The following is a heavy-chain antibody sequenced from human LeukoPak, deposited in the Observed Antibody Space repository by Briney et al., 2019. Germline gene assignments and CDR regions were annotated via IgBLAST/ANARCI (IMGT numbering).Heavy chain of an antibody. D-gene: IGHD3-22*01. V-gene: IGHV3-53*01. Sequence: PGGSLRLSCAASGFTVSSNYMSWVRQAPGKGLEWVSVIYSGGSTYYADSVKGRFTISRDNSKNTLYLQMNSLRAEGTAVYYCARDRRYYDSSGAFDIWGQGTMVTVSS. CDR2: IYSGGST. CDR3: ARDRRYYDSSGAFDI. CDR1: GFTVSSNY. J-gene: IGHJ3*02.